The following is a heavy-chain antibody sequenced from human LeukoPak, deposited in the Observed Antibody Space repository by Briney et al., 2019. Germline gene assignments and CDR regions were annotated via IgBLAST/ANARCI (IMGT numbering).Heavy chain of an antibody. D-gene: IGHD4-23*01. CDR1: GYTLTELS. J-gene: IGHJ4*02. CDR3: ATADYGGNPGHFDY. Sequence: ASVKVSCKVSGYTLTELSMHWVRQAPGKGLEWMGGFDPEDGETIHAQKFQGRVTMTEDTSTDTAYMELSSLRSEDTAVYYCATADYGGNPGHFDYWGQGTLVTVSS. V-gene: IGHV1-24*01. CDR2: FDPEDGET.